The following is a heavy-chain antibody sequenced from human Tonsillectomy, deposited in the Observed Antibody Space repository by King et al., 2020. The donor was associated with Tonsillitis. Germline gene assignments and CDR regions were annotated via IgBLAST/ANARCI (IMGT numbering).Heavy chain of an antibody. CDR3: ARDVFRMDV. CDR1: GGSFSSYY. Sequence: QLQESXPGLVKPSETLSLTCTVSGGSFSSYYWXWIRQPPGKGLEWIGYIYYTGSTNYNPSLKSRVSISVDTSKRQVSLKLSSVTAADTAVYYCARDVFRMDVXXQGXTVXXSS. CDR2: IYYTGST. V-gene: IGHV4-59*01. J-gene: IGHJ6*02. D-gene: IGHD2/OR15-2a*01.